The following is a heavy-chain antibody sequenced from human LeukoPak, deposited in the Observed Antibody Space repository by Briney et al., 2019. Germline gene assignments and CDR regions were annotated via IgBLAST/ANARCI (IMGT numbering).Heavy chain of an antibody. J-gene: IGHJ6*03. CDR2: IYYSGST. V-gene: IGHV4-30-4*08. D-gene: IGHD3-10*01. CDR1: GGSLSSGDYY. Sequence: KSSETLSLTCTVSGGSLSSGDYYWSWIRQPPGKGLEWIGYIYYSGSTYYNPSLKSRVTISVDTSKNQFSLKLSSVTAADTAVYYCARLPLWGGFLNYYGSGSYLLWYMDVWGKGTTVTVSS. CDR3: ARLPLWGGFLNYYGSGSYLLWYMDV.